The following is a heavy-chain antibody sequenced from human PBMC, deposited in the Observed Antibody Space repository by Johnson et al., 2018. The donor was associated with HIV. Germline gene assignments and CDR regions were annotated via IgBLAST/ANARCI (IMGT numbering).Heavy chain of an antibody. CDR3: TTERWLQQRAFDI. Sequence: VQLVESGGGLVKTGGSLRLSCAASGFTFSCYDMHWVRQAPGKGLEWVGRIKSKTDGGTTDYAAPVKGRFTITRDDSKNTLYLQMNSLKTEDTAVYYCTTERWLQQRAFDIWGQGTMVTVSS. D-gene: IGHD5-24*01. V-gene: IGHV3-15*01. J-gene: IGHJ3*02. CDR2: IKSKTDGGTT. CDR1: GFTFSCYD.